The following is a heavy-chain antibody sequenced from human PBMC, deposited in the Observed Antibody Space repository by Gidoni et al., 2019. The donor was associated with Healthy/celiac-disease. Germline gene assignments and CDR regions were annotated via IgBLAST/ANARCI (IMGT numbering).Heavy chain of an antibody. CDR3: TTGGIVVVTARNWFDP. CDR1: GFTFSNAW. CDR2: IKSKTDGGTT. Sequence: EVQLVESGGGLVKPGGSLRLSCAASGFTFSNAWMSWVRQAPGKGLEWVGRIKSKTDGGTTDYAAPVKGRFTISRDDSKNTLYLQMNSLKTEDTAVYYCTTGGIVVVTARNWFDPWGQGTLVTVSS. D-gene: IGHD2-21*02. V-gene: IGHV3-15*01. J-gene: IGHJ5*02.